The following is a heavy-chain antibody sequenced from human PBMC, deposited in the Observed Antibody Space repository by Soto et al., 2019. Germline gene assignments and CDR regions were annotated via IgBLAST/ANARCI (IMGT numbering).Heavy chain of an antibody. J-gene: IGHJ4*02. CDR3: AKDKSSSWHHVPFDY. CDR2: ISGSGGST. V-gene: IGHV3-23*01. Sequence: GGSLRLSCAASGFTFSSYAMSWVRQAPGKGLKWVSAISGSGGSTYYADSVKGRFTISRDNSKNTLYLQMNSLRAEDTAVYYCAKDKSSSWHHVPFDYWGQGTLVTVSS. CDR1: GFTFSSYA. D-gene: IGHD6-13*01.